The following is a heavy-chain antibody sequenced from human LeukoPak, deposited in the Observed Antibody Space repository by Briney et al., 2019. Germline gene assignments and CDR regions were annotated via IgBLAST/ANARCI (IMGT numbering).Heavy chain of an antibody. V-gene: IGHV4-59*12. J-gene: IGHJ6*03. D-gene: IGHD6-19*01. CDR1: GGSISSYY. CDR3: ARAFRGWYYSGGYYYYMDV. Sequence: PSETLSLTCTVSGGSISSYYWSWIRQPPGKGLEWIGYSYYSGSTNYNPSLKSRVTISVDTSKNQFSLKLSSVTAADTAVYYCARAFRGWYYSGGYYYYMDVWGKGTTVTVSS. CDR2: SYYSGST.